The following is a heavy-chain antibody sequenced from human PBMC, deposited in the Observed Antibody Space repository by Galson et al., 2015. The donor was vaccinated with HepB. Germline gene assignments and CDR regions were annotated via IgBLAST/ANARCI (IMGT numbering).Heavy chain of an antibody. J-gene: IGHJ4*02. D-gene: IGHD3-3*01. CDR2: ISYDGTSK. CDR3: AKGGYYDFWSAYDS. V-gene: IGHV3-30*18. CDR1: GFTFNNYG. Sequence: SLRLSCAASGFTFNNYGIHWVRQAPGKGLEWVAVISYDGTSKYYDDSVEGRFTISRDNSKNTLYLQMNSLRPEDTAIYYCAKGGYYDFWSAYDSWGQGALVTVSS.